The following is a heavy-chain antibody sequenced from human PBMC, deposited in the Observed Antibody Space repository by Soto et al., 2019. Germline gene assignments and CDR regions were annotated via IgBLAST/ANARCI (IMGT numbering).Heavy chain of an antibody. CDR1: GFSLTTRGVG. Sequence: QITLKESGPTLVKPTQTLTLTCSFSGFSLTTRGVGVDWIRQPPGKALEWLALIYWNDDTRYSPSLRSRLSITKDTSRNQVVLTMANMDPADTATYYCAHSFGMLYVMRPLDMWGPGTMVTVSS. CDR3: AHSFGMLYVMRPLDM. D-gene: IGHD2-8*01. J-gene: IGHJ3*02. CDR2: IYWNDDT. V-gene: IGHV2-5*01.